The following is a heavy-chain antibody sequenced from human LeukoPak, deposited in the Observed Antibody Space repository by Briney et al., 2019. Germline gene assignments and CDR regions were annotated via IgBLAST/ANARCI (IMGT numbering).Heavy chain of an antibody. CDR2: IYYSGST. Sequence: SETLSLTCTVSGGSISSSSYYWGWIRQPPGKGLEWIGSIYYSGSTYYNPSLKSRVTISVDTSKNQFSLKLSSVTAADTAVYYCARQGLGGYSYGMDVWGQGTTVTVSS. D-gene: IGHD5-18*01. V-gene: IGHV4-39*07. CDR3: ARQGLGGYSYGMDV. CDR1: GGSISSSSYY. J-gene: IGHJ6*02.